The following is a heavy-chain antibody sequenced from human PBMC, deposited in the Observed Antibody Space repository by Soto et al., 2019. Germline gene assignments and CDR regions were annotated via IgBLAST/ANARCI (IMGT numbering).Heavy chain of an antibody. D-gene: IGHD4-17*01. V-gene: IGHV1-8*01. J-gene: IGHJ6*02. CDR3: ARFPNGDYNSIYYGMDV. CDR2: MNPNSGNT. Sequence: ASVKVSCKASGYTFTSYDINWVRQATGQGLEWMGWMNPNSGNTGYAQKFQGRVTMTRNTSISTAYMELSSLRSEDTAVYYCARFPNGDYNSIYYGMDVWGQGTTVTVSS. CDR1: GYTFTSYD.